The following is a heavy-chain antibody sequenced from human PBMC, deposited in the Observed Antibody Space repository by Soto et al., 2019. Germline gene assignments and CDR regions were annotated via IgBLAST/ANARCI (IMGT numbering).Heavy chain of an antibody. Sequence: SETLSLTCIVSGDSVTSGSYYWTWLRQPPGEGLEWIGYISYTGRTKYNPSLQSRVTISVDTSKNDFSLNLSSVTAADTAVYFCAREWGLLPYYVMNVWGHGTAVTVSS. CDR1: GDSVTSGSYY. J-gene: IGHJ6*02. CDR3: AREWGLLPYYVMNV. D-gene: IGHD7-27*01. CDR2: ISYTGRT. V-gene: IGHV4-61*03.